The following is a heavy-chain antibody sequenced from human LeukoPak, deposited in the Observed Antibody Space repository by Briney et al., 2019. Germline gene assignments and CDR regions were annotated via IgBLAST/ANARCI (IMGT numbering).Heavy chain of an antibody. CDR1: GASISSYY. D-gene: IGHD3-10*01. J-gene: IGHJ5*02. V-gene: IGHV4-59*01. CDR3: ARGGYYGSGNDFRFDP. CDR2: SYYSGST. Sequence: SETLSLTCTVSGASISSYYWSWIRQPPGKGLEWIGYSYYSGSTNYNPSLESRVTISVDTSKNQFSLKLSSVTAADTAVYYCARGGYYGSGNDFRFDPWGQGTLVTVSS.